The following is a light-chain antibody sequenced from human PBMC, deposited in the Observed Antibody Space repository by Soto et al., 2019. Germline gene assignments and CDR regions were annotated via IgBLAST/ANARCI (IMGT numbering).Light chain of an antibody. J-gene: IGKJ2*01. V-gene: IGKV3D-20*01. CDR1: QRGSSSY. Sequence: IVLTQSPATLSLSPGERATLSCGARQRGSSSYLAWYQQKPGLAPRLLIYDASSRATGIPDRFSGSGYGTDFPLTISRLEPEDFAVYYCQQYGSSPNTFGQGTKLEIK. CDR2: DAS. CDR3: QQYGSSPNT.